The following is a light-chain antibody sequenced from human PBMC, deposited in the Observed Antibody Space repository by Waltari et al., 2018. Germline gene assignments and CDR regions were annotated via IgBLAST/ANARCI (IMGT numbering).Light chain of an antibody. CDR3: QQYNRWPPIT. CDR2: GAS. J-gene: IGKJ5*01. CDR1: LSIADN. Sequence: VMTQSPATLSVSPGDRATLSFRASLSIADNLAWYQQQRGQARRLLIYGASTRATGIPARFTGRGSGTDFTLTISSLQSEDAAVYYGQQYNRWPPITFGQGTRLEI. V-gene: IGKV3-15*01.